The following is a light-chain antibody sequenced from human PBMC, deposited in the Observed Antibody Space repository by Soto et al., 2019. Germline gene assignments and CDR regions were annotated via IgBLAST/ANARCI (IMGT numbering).Light chain of an antibody. CDR1: ESVNIMY. Sequence: EIVLTQSPGVLSLSPGERATLSCRASESVNIMYLGWYQQKPGQAPRLLIYDTSARATGVPARFSGSRSGPEFTLTINSLQSEDFAIYYCQRYNNWPLTFGGGTKVESK. CDR2: DTS. V-gene: IGKV3-15*01. J-gene: IGKJ4*01. CDR3: QRYNNWPLT.